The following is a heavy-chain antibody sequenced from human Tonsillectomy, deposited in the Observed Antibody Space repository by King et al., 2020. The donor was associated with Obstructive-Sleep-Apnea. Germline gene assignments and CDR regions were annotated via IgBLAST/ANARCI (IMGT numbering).Heavy chain of an antibody. CDR3: ARDAYDHSGYYYGFDP. D-gene: IGHD3-22*01. CDR1: GFTFSSNW. V-gene: IGHV3-74*01. CDR2: INTDGSYI. Sequence: VQLVESGGGLVQPGGSLRLSCAASGFTFSSNWRHWVRQAPGLGLVWVARINTDGSYIHYAESVRGRFTISRDNAKNTLYLQMNSLRAEDTAMYYCARDAYDHSGYYYGFDPWGQGTLVTVSS. J-gene: IGHJ5*02.